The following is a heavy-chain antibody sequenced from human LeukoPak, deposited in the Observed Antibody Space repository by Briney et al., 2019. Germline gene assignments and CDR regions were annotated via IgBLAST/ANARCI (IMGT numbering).Heavy chain of an antibody. Sequence: SETLSLTCTVSGGSITNYYWSWIRQPPGKGLEWIGFSYYNGNTNYNPSLKSRVTISVDTSKNQFSLKLSSVTAADTAVYYCATNPDYWGQGTLVTVSS. CDR1: GGSITNYY. J-gene: IGHJ4*02. V-gene: IGHV4-59*12. CDR3: ATNPDY. CDR2: SYYNGNT.